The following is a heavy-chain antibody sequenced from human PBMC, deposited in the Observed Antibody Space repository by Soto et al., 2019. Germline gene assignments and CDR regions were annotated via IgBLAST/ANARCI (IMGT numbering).Heavy chain of an antibody. CDR1: GFTFSNAW. CDR2: IKSKTDGGTT. CDR3: TTDRCSSTSCYAAGAFDI. Sequence: GGSLRLSCAASGFTFSNAWMSWVRQAPGKGLEWVGRIKSKTDGGTTDYAAPVKGRFTISRDDSKNTLYLQMNSLKTEDTAVYYCTTDRCSSTSCYAAGAFDIWGQGTMVTVSS. J-gene: IGHJ3*02. D-gene: IGHD2-2*01. V-gene: IGHV3-15*01.